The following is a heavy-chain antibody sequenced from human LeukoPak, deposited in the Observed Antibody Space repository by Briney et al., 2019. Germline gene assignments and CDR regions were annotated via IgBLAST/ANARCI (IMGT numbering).Heavy chain of an antibody. Sequence: GGPLRLSCATSGFPFSDFCMSWVRQAPGKGLEWISTTNSGGSSTYYAESVKGRFTISRGNSKNTLYLQMSSLRVEDPPVYYCAKQSYARFLGEGGPGTLVSVS. CDR2: TNSGGSST. CDR1: GFPFSDFC. CDR3: AKQSYARFLGE. D-gene: IGHD2-8*01. J-gene: IGHJ4*02. V-gene: IGHV3-23*01.